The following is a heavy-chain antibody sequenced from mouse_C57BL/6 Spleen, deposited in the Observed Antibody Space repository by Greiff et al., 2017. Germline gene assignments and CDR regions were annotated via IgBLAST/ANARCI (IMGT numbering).Heavy chain of an antibody. D-gene: IGHD1-1*01. Sequence: QVQLQQPGAELVKPGASVKLSCKASGYTFTSYWMHWVKQRPGQGLEWIGMIHPNSGSTNYNEKFKSKATLTVEKSSSTAYVQLSSLTSEDSAVYYCASDYYYGSSHFDYWGQGTTLTVSS. CDR2: IHPNSGST. CDR1: GYTFTSYW. CDR3: ASDYYYGSSHFDY. J-gene: IGHJ2*01. V-gene: IGHV1-64*01.